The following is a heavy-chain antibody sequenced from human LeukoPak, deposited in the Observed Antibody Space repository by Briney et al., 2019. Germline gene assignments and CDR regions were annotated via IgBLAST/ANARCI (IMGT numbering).Heavy chain of an antibody. J-gene: IGHJ3*02. Sequence: SETLSLTCTVSGGSISSSSYYWGWIRQPPGKGLEWIGSIYYSGSTYYNPSLKSRVTISVDTSKNQFSLKLSSVTAADTAVYYCARVSPMDDAFDIWGQGTMVTVSS. V-gene: IGHV4-39*07. D-gene: IGHD5-24*01. CDR2: IYYSGST. CDR1: GGSISSSSYY. CDR3: ARVSPMDDAFDI.